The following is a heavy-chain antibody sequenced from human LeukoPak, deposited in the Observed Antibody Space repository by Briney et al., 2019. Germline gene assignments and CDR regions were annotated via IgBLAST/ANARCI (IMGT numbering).Heavy chain of an antibody. D-gene: IGHD3-22*01. CDR2: IYTSGST. Sequence: SETLSLTCTVSGGSISSYYWSWIRQPAGKGLEWIGRIYTSGSTNYNPSLKSRVTMSVDTSKNQFSLKLNSVTAADTAVYYCARASLGLRYDSRNWFDPWGQGTLVTVSS. J-gene: IGHJ5*02. V-gene: IGHV4-4*07. CDR1: GGSISSYY. CDR3: ARASLGLRYDSRNWFDP.